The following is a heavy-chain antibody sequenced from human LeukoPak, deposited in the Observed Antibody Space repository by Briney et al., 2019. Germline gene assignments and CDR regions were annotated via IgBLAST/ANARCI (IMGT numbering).Heavy chain of an antibody. CDR2: ISYDGSNK. Sequence: QAGGSLRLSCAASGFTFSSYGMHWVRQAPGKGLEWVAVISYDGSNKYYADSVKGRFTISRDNSKNTLYLQMNSLRAEDTAVYYCAKVGPRVSGSFDYWGQGTLVTVSS. D-gene: IGHD3-16*01. J-gene: IGHJ4*02. V-gene: IGHV3-30*18. CDR3: AKVGPRVSGSFDY. CDR1: GFTFSSYG.